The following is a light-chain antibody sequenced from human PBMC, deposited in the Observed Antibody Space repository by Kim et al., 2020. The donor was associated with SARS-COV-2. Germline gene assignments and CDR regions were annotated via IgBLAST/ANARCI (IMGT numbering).Light chain of an antibody. Sequence: GQSIPISCTGTSRDVGGYNYVSWYQQHPGKAPKLMIYDVSKRPSGVSNRFSGSKSGNTASLTISGLQAEDEADYYCSSYTSSSTLVFGGGTRLTVL. V-gene: IGLV2-14*04. CDR3: SSYTSSSTLV. J-gene: IGLJ2*01. CDR2: DVS. CDR1: SRDVGGYNY.